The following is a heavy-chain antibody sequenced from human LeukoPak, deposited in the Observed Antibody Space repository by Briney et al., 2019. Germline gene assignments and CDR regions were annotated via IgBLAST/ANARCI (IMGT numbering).Heavy chain of an antibody. CDR1: GFTFSSYS. Sequence: KSGGPLRFSGAASGFTFSSYSMNWVRQAPGKGLEWVSSISSSSSNIYYADSVRGRFTISRDNDNNSLYLQRDSLRAEGTAVYYCARKTPMAGDAFDIWGQGTMVTVSS. J-gene: IGHJ3*02. CDR2: ISSSSSNI. V-gene: IGHV3-21*01. D-gene: IGHD3-10*01. CDR3: ARKTPMAGDAFDI.